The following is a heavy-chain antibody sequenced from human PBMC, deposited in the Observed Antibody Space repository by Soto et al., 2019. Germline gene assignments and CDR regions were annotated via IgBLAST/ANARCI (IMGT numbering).Heavy chain of an antibody. CDR2: ISGSGGST. D-gene: IGHD3-22*01. CDR3: ANAYYYDSSGYYYDPYYYGMDV. Sequence: GGSLRLSCAASGFTFSSYAMSWVRQAPGKGLEWVSAISGSGGSTYYADSVKGRFTISRDNSKNTLYLRMNSLRAEDTAVYYCANAYYYDSSGYYYDPYYYGMDVWGQGTTVPSP. V-gene: IGHV3-23*01. CDR1: GFTFSSYA. J-gene: IGHJ6*02.